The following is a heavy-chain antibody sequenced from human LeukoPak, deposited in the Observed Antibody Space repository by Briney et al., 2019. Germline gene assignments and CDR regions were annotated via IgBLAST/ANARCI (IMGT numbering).Heavy chain of an antibody. V-gene: IGHV3-23*01. Sequence: AGSLTLSCAASGFTFAGYDMSWIRQAPGKGLEWVSAISGSGATTYYAYSVRGRFTISRDNSENTLYLQMNSLRAADTAVYYCTKSFGPVIAAAGAGTDWGQGTLVTVSS. CDR2: ISGSGATT. CDR3: TKSFGPVIAAAGAGTD. D-gene: IGHD6-13*01. J-gene: IGHJ4*02. CDR1: GFTFAGYD.